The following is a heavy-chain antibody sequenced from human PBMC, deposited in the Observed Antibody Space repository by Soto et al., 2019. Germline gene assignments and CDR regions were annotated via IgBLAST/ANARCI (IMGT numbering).Heavy chain of an antibody. CDR3: AREGYDYIWGRSHSDAFDI. J-gene: IGHJ3*02. Sequence: SETLSLTCTVSGGSISNGGYYWSWIRQHPGKGLEWIGYIYYSGSTYYNPSLKSRVTISVDTSKNQFSLKLSSVTAADTAVYYCAREGYDYIWGRSHSDAFDIWGQGTMVTVSS. D-gene: IGHD3-16*01. V-gene: IGHV4-31*03. CDR1: GGSISNGGYY. CDR2: IYYSGST.